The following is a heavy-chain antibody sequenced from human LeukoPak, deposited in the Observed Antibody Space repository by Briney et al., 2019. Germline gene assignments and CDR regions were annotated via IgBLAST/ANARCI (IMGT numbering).Heavy chain of an antibody. J-gene: IGHJ5*02. CDR2: MNPNSGNT. CDR1: GYTFTSYD. V-gene: IGHV1-8*01. Sequence: ASVKVSCKASGYTFTSYDINWVRQATGQGLEWMGWMNPNSGNTGYAQKFQGRVTMTRNTSISTAYMELSSLRSEDTAVYYCARSDFWSGYFWFDLWGQGTLVTVSS. CDR3: ARSDFWSGYFWFDL. D-gene: IGHD3-3*01.